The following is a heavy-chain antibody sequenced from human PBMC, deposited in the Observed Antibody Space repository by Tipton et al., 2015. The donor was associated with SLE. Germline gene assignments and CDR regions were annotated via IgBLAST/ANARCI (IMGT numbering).Heavy chain of an antibody. D-gene: IGHD1-26*01. CDR3: ARSYSGSYFGN. Sequence: TLSLTCTVSGGSISSSSYYWGWIRQPPGKGLEWIGEINHSGSTNYNPSLKSRVTISVDTSKNQFSLRLSSVTAADTAVYYCARSYSGSYFGNWGQGTLVTVSS. CDR1: GGSISSSSYY. CDR2: INHSGST. V-gene: IGHV4-39*07. J-gene: IGHJ4*02.